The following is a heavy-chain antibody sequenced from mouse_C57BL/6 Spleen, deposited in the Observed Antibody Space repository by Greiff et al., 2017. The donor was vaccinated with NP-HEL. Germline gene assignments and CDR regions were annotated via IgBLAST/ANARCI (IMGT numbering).Heavy chain of an antibody. Sequence: QVQLKQPGAELVMPGASVKLSCKASGYTFTSYWMHWVKQRPGQGLEWIGEIDPSDSYTNYNQKFKGKSTLTVDKSSSTAYMQLSSLTSEDSAVYYCARSGDYVGFAYWGQGTLVTVSA. V-gene: IGHV1-69*01. J-gene: IGHJ3*01. CDR1: GYTFTSYW. CDR3: ARSGDYVGFAY. CDR2: IDPSDSYT. D-gene: IGHD2-4*01.